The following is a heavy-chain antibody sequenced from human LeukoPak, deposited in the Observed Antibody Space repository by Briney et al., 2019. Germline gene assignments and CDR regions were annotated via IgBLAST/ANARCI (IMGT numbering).Heavy chain of an antibody. CDR1: GYTFTSYG. V-gene: IGHV1-18*01. CDR2: ISAYNGNT. J-gene: IGHJ4*02. CDR3: AMAYDFWSGYQFDY. Sequence: ASVKVSCKASGYTFTSYGISWVRQAPGQGLEWMGWISAYNGNTNYAQKLQGRVTMTTDTSTSTAYMELRSLRSDDTAVYYCAMAYDFWSGYQFDYWGQGTLVTVSS. D-gene: IGHD3-3*01.